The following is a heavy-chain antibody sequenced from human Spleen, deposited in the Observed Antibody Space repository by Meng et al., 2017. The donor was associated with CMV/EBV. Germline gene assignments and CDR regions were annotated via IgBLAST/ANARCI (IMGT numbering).Heavy chain of an antibody. CDR3: GRDRTCNSPVCYKVGLGWFDP. CDR1: GYTFNTYG. V-gene: IGHV1-18*01. J-gene: IGHJ5*02. D-gene: IGHD2-2*02. CDR2: ISADNDNT. Sequence: ASVKVSCKASGYTFNTYGINWVRQAPGQGLEWMGWISADNDNTHYGQKFQGRVTMTTDTPTSTAYMELSSLTSEDTAVYYCGRDRTCNSPVCYKVGLGWFDPWGQGTLVTVSS.